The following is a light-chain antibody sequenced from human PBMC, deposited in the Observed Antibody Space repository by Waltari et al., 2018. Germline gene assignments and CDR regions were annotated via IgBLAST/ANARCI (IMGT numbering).Light chain of an antibody. CDR3: QSYDSRQTAV. CDR1: SSNIGAGFD. CDR2: AYS. V-gene: IGLV1-40*01. Sequence: QSVLTQPPSVSGAAGQSVTISCTGTSSNIGAGFDVHWYQQLPGGAPKLLIYAYSNRPSGVPDRFYGSKSGTSASLAINGIQSEDEADYYCQSYDSRQTAVFGGGTKLTVL. J-gene: IGLJ3*02.